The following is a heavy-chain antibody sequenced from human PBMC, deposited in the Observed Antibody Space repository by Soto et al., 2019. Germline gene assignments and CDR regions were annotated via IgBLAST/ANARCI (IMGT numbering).Heavy chain of an antibody. J-gene: IGHJ4*02. Sequence: GGSLRLSCAASGFTFSRFGMHWVRQAPGKGLEWVAVIWYDGTNKYYADSVKGRFTISRDNSKNTLYLQMNSLRAEDTAVYYCARWSSDSCFDYWGQGTLVTVSS. CDR1: GFTFSRFG. V-gene: IGHV3-33*01. D-gene: IGHD2-15*01. CDR3: ARWSSDSCFDY. CDR2: IWYDGTNK.